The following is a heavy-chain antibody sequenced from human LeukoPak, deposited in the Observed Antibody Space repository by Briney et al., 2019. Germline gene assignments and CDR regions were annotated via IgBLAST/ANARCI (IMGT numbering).Heavy chain of an antibody. CDR2: IYYSGST. Sequence: SETLSLTCTVSGGSISISSYYWGWIRQPPGKGLEWIGNIYYSGSTYYTPSLKSRVTISVDTSKNQFSLKLSSVTAADTAVYYCARAGYSSSYNWFGPWGQGTLVTVSS. D-gene: IGHD6-13*01. J-gene: IGHJ5*02. CDR1: GGSISISSYY. V-gene: IGHV4-39*07. CDR3: ARAGYSSSYNWFGP.